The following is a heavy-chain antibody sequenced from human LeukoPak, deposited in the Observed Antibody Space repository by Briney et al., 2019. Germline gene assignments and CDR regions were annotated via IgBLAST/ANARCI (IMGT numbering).Heavy chain of an antibody. CDR1: GGTFSSYA. V-gene: IGHV1-69*13. CDR2: IIPIFGTA. J-gene: IGHJ4*02. CDR3: AGEVRRDQNSSCEFDY. Sequence: SVKVSCKASGGTFSSYAIGWVRQAPGPGLEWMGGIIPIFGTANYAQKFQGRVTITADESTSTAYMELSSLRSEDTAVYYCAGEVRRDQNSSCEFDYWGQGTLVTVSS. D-gene: IGHD6-6*01.